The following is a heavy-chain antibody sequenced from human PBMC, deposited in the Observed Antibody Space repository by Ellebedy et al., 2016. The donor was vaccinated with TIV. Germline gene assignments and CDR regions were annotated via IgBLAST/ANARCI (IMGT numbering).Heavy chain of an antibody. CDR1: GYTFTTYG. J-gene: IGHJ4*02. CDR2: INAYNGKT. CDR3: ARGGQNYFDY. V-gene: IGHV1-18*04. Sequence: ASVKVSXXATGYTFTTYGITWVRQAPGQGLEWMGWINAYNGKTNYAQNLQGRATMTTDTSTTTAYMELRSLRSDDTAVYYCARGGQNYFDYWGQGTLVTVSS.